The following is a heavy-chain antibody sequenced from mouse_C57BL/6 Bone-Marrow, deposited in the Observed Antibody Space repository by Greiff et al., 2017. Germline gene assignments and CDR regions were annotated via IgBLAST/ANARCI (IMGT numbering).Heavy chain of an antibody. CDR2: IYPRSGNT. CDR1: GYTFTSSG. V-gene: IGHV1-81*01. Sequence: VQLQQSGAGLVRPGASVKLSCKASGYTFTSSGISWVKQRTGQGLEWIGEIYPRSGNTYYNEKFKGQSTLTADKSSSTAYMELRSLTSEDAAVYFCARCFYAMDYWGQGTSVTVSS. J-gene: IGHJ4*01. CDR3: ARCFYAMDY.